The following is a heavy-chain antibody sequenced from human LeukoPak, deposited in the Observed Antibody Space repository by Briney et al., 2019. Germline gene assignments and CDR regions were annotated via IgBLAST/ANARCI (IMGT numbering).Heavy chain of an antibody. CDR1: GYTFTTYL. D-gene: IGHD5-18*01. J-gene: IGHJ4*02. V-gene: IGHV1-46*01. CDR2: IDPSGGSA. CDR3: ARETYIYGKSFDY. Sequence: ASVKVSCTASGYTFTTYLLHWVRQAPGQGLEWMGAIDPSGGSATYAQMFQDRVTMTRDTSTTTVYMELSSLRSEDTAVYYCARETYIYGKSFDYWGQGTLVTVSS.